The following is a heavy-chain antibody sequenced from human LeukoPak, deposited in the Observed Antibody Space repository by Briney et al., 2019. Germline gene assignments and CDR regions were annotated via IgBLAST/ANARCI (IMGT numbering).Heavy chain of an antibody. CDR1: GYTFTSCG. CDR3: ARDVAAGKGDY. Sequence: PSVKVSCKASGYTFTSCGISWVRQAPGQGLEWMGWISAHNGNTNYAQKLQGRVTMTTDTSTSAAYMERRSLRSDDTAVYYCARDVAAGKGDYWGQGTLVTVSS. CDR2: ISAHNGNT. D-gene: IGHD6-13*01. V-gene: IGHV1-18*01. J-gene: IGHJ4*02.